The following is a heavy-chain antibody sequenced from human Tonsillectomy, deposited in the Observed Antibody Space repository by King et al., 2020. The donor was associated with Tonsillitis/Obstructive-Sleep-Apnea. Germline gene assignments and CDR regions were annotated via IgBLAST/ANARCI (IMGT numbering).Heavy chain of an antibody. CDR1: GYTFTSYT. CDR2: INTNTGSP. V-gene: IGHV7-4-1*02. Sequence: VQLVQSGSELKKPGASVNVSCKASGYTFTSYTIKWVRQAPGQGLEWMGWINTNTGSPTYAQGFTGRFVFSLDTSVSTAYLQISSLEAEDSAVYYCARDNDFWSGYYYFDYWGQGTLVTVSS. CDR3: ARDNDFWSGYYYFDY. J-gene: IGHJ4*02. D-gene: IGHD3-3*01.